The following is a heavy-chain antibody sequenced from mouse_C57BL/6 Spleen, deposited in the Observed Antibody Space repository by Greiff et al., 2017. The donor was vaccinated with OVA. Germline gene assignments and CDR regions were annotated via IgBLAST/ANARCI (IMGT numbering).Heavy chain of an antibody. CDR1: GFNIKDYY. CDR2: IDPEDGDT. J-gene: IGHJ2*01. CDR3: ARDEGIYYYGSSPDY. Sequence: EVQLQQSGAELVKPGASVKLSCTASGFNIKDYYMHWVKQRTEQGLEWIGRIDPEDGDTKYAPKFQGKATITADTSSNTAYLQLSSLTSEDTAVYYCARDEGIYYYGSSPDYWGQGTTLTVSS. V-gene: IGHV14-2*01. D-gene: IGHD1-1*01.